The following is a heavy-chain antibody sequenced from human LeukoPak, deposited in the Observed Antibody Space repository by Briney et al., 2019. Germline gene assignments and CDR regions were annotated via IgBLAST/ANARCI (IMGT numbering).Heavy chain of an antibody. CDR1: GGSISSGSYY. Sequence: SETLSLTCTVSGGSISSGSYYWSWIRQPAGKGLEWIGRIYTSGSTNYSPSLKSRVTISVDTSKNQFSLKLSSVTAADTAVYYCARDSYYDSSGYYWQYFDYWGQGTLVTVSS. D-gene: IGHD3-22*01. J-gene: IGHJ4*02. V-gene: IGHV4-61*02. CDR2: IYTSGST. CDR3: ARDSYYDSSGYYWQYFDY.